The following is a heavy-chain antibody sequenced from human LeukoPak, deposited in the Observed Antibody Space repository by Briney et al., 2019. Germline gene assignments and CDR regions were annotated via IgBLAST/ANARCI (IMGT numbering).Heavy chain of an antibody. D-gene: IGHD5/OR15-5a*01. V-gene: IGHV3-43*02. Sequence: GGSLRLSCAASGFTFHNYAIHWVRQAPGKGLEWVSLTSGDGITTYFADSVKGRLTISRDNSKSSLFLQMNSLRTEDTALYYCARDHVYGGADYWGQGTLVTVSS. J-gene: IGHJ4*02. CDR3: ARDHVYGGADY. CDR2: TSGDGITT. CDR1: GFTFHNYA.